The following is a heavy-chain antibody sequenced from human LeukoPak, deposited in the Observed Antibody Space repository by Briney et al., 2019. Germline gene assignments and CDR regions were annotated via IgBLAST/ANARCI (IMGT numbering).Heavy chain of an antibody. CDR2: INPSGGST. V-gene: IGHV1-46*01. J-gene: IGHJ5*02. D-gene: IGHD3-22*01. CDR3: ARTDYNDSSAYYDP. Sequence: ASVKFSCKATGYSVTRYFLHWVRQAPGQGLEWMGIINPSGGSTNYAQKFQGRVTMTRDTSTSTVYMELSSLRSEDTAVYYCARTDYNDSSAYYDPWGQGSLFTVSS. CDR1: GYSVTRYF.